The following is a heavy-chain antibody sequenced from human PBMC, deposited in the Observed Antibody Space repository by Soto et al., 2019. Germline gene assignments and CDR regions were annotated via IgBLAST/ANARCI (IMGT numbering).Heavy chain of an antibody. D-gene: IGHD2-2*02. CDR3: ASCPVDTPLPAAIRSAYYYYMDV. J-gene: IGHJ6*03. Sequence: APVKAATMASGSTSTSYALHCVRQAPGQRLEWRGWINAGNGNTKYSQEFQGRVTNTRDTSASTAYMELSSLRSEDTAVYYRASCPVDTPLPAAIRSAYYYYMDVWGKGTTVIVS. V-gene: IGHV1-3*01. CDR2: INAGNGNT. CDR1: GSTSTSYA.